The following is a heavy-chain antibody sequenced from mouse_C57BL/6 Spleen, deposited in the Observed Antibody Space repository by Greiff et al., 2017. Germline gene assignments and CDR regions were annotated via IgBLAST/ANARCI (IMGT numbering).Heavy chain of an antibody. CDR1: GYSITSGYY. CDR2: ISYDGSN. Sequence: EVQLQQSGPGLVKPSQSLSLTCSVTGYSITSGYYWNWIRQFPGNKLEWMGYISYDGSNNYNPSLKNRISITRDTSKNQFFLKLNSVTTEDTATYYCARDQERGRWYFDVWGTGTTVTVSS. J-gene: IGHJ1*03. V-gene: IGHV3-6*01. CDR3: ARDQERGRWYFDV. D-gene: IGHD4-1*01.